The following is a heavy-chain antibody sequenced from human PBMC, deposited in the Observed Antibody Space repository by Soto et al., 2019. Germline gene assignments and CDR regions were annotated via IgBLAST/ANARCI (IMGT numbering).Heavy chain of an antibody. D-gene: IGHD6-19*01. CDR1: GGSVSSGSYY. Sequence: QVQLQESGPGLVKPSETLSLTCTVSGGSVSSGSYYWSWIRQPPGKGLEWIGHIYYSGSTNYNPSLNSRVTMSLDTSKHQFSPKLSSVNAADTAVYYCARIKLDSSGWWFDYWGQGTLVTVSS. CDR2: IYYSGST. J-gene: IGHJ4*02. CDR3: ARIKLDSSGWWFDY. V-gene: IGHV4-61*01.